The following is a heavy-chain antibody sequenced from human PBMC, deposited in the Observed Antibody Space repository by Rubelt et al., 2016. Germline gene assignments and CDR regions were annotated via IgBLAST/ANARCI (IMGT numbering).Heavy chain of an antibody. Sequence: QVQLQESGPGLVKPSETLSLTCTVSGYSINNGYYWGWIRQPPGKGLEWIASFFHDGRTKYNPSLKSRVTISKDGSKSQCSLTLSSVTAADTAVYYCARPTGASSASGSFLVWGQGTLVTVSS. V-gene: IGHV4-38-2*02. CDR3: ARPTGASSASGSFLV. CDR1: GYSINNGYY. J-gene: IGHJ4*02. CDR2: FFHDGRT. D-gene: IGHD3-10*01.